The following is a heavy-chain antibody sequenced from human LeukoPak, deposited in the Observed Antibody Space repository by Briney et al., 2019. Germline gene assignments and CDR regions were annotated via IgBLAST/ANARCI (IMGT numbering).Heavy chain of an antibody. J-gene: IGHJ6*03. CDR3: ARDWNYYDSSGYGRNYYYMDV. CDR2: ISAYNGNT. V-gene: IGHV1-18*01. CDR1: GYTFTSYG. Sequence: ASVKVSCKASGYTFTSYGISWVRQAPGQGLEWMGWISAYNGNTNYAQKLQGRVTMTRDTSTSTVYMELSSLRSEDTAVYYCARDWNYYDSSGYGRNYYYMDVWGKGTTVTVSS. D-gene: IGHD3-22*01.